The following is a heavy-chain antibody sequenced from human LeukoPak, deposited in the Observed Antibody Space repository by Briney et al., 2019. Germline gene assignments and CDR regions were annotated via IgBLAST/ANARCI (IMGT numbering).Heavy chain of an antibody. J-gene: IGHJ6*02. Sequence: ASVKVSCKASGYTFTSYGISWVRQAPGQGLEWMGWISAYNGNTNYAQKLQGRVTMTTDTSTSTAYMELRSLRSDDTAVYYCARENLAVAGQGCRDYYYGMDVWGQGTTVTVSS. CDR1: GYTFTSYG. V-gene: IGHV1-18*01. CDR3: ARENLAVAGQGCRDYYYGMDV. CDR2: ISAYNGNT. D-gene: IGHD6-19*01.